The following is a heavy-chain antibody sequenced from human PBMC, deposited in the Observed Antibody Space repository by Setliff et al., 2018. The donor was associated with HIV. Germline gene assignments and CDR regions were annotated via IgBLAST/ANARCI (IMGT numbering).Heavy chain of an antibody. CDR1: GGSISNYY. V-gene: IGHV4-4*08. CDR3: ARVGASGVPSTMDYYYYMDV. Sequence: SETLSLTCTVSGGSISNYYWSWIRQPPGKGLEWIGYIYTSGSTNYNPSLKSRLTISLDTSKNQFSLKLSSVTAADTAVYYCARVGASGVPSTMDYYYYMDVWGKGTTVTVSS. CDR2: IYTSGST. J-gene: IGHJ6*03. D-gene: IGHD3-10*01.